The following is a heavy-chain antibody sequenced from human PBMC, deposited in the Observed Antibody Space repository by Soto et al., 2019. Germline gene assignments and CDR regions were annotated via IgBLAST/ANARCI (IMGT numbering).Heavy chain of an antibody. V-gene: IGHV4-39*01. D-gene: IGHD6-19*01. CDR2: IYYSGST. Sequence: SETLSLTCTFSGGSISSSSYYWGWIRQPPGKGLEWIGSIYYSGSTYYNPSLTSRVTISVDTSKNQFSLKLSSVTAADTAVYYCARRRFGSGSSFDPWGQGTPVTVSS. CDR3: ARRRFGSGSSFDP. CDR1: GGSISSSSYY. J-gene: IGHJ5*02.